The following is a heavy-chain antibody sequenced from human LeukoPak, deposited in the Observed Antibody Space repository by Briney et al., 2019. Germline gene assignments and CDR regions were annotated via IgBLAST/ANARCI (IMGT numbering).Heavy chain of an antibody. D-gene: IGHD3-10*02. CDR2: ISRSGEIS. CDR1: GFTFRDFA. CDR3: AKGSTMYTAYYFDY. V-gene: IGHV3-23*01. J-gene: IGHJ4*02. Sequence: GGSLRLSCAASGFTFRDFAMYWVRQAPGKGLEWVSIISRSGEISYHANSVTGRFTISRDNSKSTLYLQMNSLKAEDTAVYYCAKGSTMYTAYYFDYWGQGTLVTVSS.